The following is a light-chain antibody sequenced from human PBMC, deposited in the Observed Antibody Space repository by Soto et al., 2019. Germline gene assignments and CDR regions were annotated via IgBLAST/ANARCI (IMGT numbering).Light chain of an antibody. CDR2: DVS. J-gene: IGLJ1*01. V-gene: IGLV2-14*01. CDR1: SSDVGGYNY. CDR3: SSYTSSSTLNV. Sequence: SVVTQPSPLSGSPGQSVTLSCPGNSSDVGGYNYVSWYQQHPGKAPKLMIYDVSNRPSGVSNRFSGSKSGNTASLTISGLQAEDEADYYCSSYTSSSTLNVFGTGTKVTVL.